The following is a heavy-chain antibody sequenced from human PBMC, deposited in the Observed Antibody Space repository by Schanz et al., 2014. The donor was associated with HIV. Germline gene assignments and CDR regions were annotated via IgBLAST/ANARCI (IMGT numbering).Heavy chain of an antibody. CDR2: IIPIFGTA. Sequence: QAQLVQSGADVKKPGASVKVSCKASGYTFSDYYIHWVRQAPGQGLEWMGWIIPIFGTANYAQKFQGRVTIIADESTSTAYMELSSLRSADTAVYFCARAAFSSEYYYGMDVWGQGTTVTVSS. J-gene: IGHJ6*02. V-gene: IGHV1-69*01. CDR3: ARAAFSSEYYYGMDV. D-gene: IGHD3-3*02. CDR1: GYTFSDYY.